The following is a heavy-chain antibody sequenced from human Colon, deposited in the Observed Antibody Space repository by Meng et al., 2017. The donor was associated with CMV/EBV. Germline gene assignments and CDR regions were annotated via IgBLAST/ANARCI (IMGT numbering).Heavy chain of an antibody. J-gene: IGHJ4*02. Sequence: VHLQYSGPGLVKPSQPLSLTGTVSGGSISSGDYYWSWIRQPPGKGLEWIGYIYYSGSTYYNPSLKSRVTISVDTSKNQFSLKLSSVTAADTAVYYCARGADYGGNPLDYWGQGTLVTVSS. CDR3: ARGADYGGNPLDY. CDR1: GGSISSGDYY. CDR2: IYYSGST. D-gene: IGHD4-23*01. V-gene: IGHV4-30-4*08.